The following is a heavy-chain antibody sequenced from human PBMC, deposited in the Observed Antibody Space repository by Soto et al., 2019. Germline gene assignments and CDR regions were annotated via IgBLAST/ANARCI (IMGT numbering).Heavy chain of an antibody. CDR1: GYTFTSYY. CDR3: SRVGCSGGSCYADDAFDI. D-gene: IGHD2-15*01. V-gene: IGHV1-46*01. Sequence: ASEQVSYKPSGYTFTSYYMHWVRPPPGRELEWMGIINPTGGSTSYAPVFQGWVPLIRGTFTRPVFMEADVLSSEDPAVHFWSRVGCSGGSCYADDAFDIWGQGTMVTVSS. CDR2: INPTGGST. J-gene: IGHJ3*02.